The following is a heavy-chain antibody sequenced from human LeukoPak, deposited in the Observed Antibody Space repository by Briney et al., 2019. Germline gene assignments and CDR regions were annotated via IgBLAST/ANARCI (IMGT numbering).Heavy chain of an antibody. CDR2: ISSSSSYI. CDR3: ARERGAGLSSSWVDY. D-gene: IGHD6-13*01. CDR1: GFTFNTYS. Sequence: GGSLRLSCAASGFTFNTYSMNWVRQAPGKGLEWVSSISSSSSYIYYADSVKGRFTISRDNAKNSLYLQMDSLRAEDTAVYYCARERGAGLSSSWVDYWGQGTLATVSS. V-gene: IGHV3-21*01. J-gene: IGHJ4*02.